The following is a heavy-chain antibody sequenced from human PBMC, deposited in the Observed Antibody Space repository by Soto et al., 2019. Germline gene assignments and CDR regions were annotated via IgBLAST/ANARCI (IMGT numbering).Heavy chain of an antibody. V-gene: IGHV4-30-2*01. Sequence: QLQLQESGSGLVKPSQTLSLTCAVSGGSISSGGYSWSWIRQPPGKGLEWIGYIYHSGSTYYNPSPXSGXTISVDRSKNQSSLKLSSVTAAHTAVYYCARTPDIWGQGTMVTVSS. J-gene: IGHJ3*02. CDR3: ARTPDI. CDR2: IYHSGST. CDR1: GGSISSGGYS.